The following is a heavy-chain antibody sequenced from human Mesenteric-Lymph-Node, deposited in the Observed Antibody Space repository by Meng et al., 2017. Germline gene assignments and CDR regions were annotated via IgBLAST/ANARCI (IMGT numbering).Heavy chain of an antibody. V-gene: IGHV1-2*06. CDR2: INLNSGGT. Sequence: QVQLAQSGAEVKKPGASVKVSCKASGYTFTGYYFPWVRQAPGQGLEWMGRINLNSGGTNYAQKFQGRVTMTWDTSISAAQMELSSLRSDDTAVYYCAAFYYESSGYFRADYWGQGILGTVSS. J-gene: IGHJ4*02. CDR3: AAFYYESSGYFRADY. D-gene: IGHD3-22*01. CDR1: GYTFTGYY.